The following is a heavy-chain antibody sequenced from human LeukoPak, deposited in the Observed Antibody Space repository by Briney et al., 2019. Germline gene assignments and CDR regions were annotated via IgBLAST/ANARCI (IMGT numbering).Heavy chain of an antibody. V-gene: IGHV4-34*01. D-gene: IGHD2-15*01. Sequence: SETLSLTCTVSGGSISSYYWSWIRQPPGKGLEWIGEVNHSGSTNYNPSLKSRVTISVDTSKNQFSLKLSSVTAADTAVYYCARAAYCSGGSCLMYWGQGTLVTVSS. CDR2: VNHSGST. CDR3: ARAAYCSGGSCLMY. J-gene: IGHJ4*02. CDR1: GGSISSYY.